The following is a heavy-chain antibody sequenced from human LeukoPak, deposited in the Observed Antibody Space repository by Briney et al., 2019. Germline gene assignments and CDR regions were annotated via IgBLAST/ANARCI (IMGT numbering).Heavy chain of an antibody. CDR1: GFTFSSYW. V-gene: IGHV3-7*04. Sequence: GGSLRLSCAASGFTFSSYWMSWARQAPGKGLEWVAKIKQDGSEKYYVDSVKGRFTISRDNAKNSLYLQMNSLRVEDTAVYYCARGGWDYFDYWGQGTLVAVSS. J-gene: IGHJ4*02. CDR3: ARGGWDYFDY. D-gene: IGHD6-19*01. CDR2: IKQDGSEK.